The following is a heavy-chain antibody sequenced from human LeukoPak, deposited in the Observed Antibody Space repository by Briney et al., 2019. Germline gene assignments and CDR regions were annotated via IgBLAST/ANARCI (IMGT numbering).Heavy chain of an antibody. J-gene: IGHJ4*02. CDR2: ISWNSDSI. D-gene: IGHD5-24*01. V-gene: IGHV3-9*01. Sequence: PGGSLRLSCAASGFTFGDYAMHWVRQAPGKGLEWVSGISWNSDSIGYADSVKGRFTISRDNAKNSLYLQMNSLRAEDTAVYYCARWSLGDYWGQGTLVTVSS. CDR1: GFTFGDYA. CDR3: ARWSLGDY.